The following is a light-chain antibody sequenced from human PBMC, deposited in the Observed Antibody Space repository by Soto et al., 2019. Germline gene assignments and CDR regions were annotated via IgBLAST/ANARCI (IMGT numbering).Light chain of an antibody. J-gene: IGKJ3*01. CDR2: ATS. CDR1: RSIRTY. Sequence: DIQMTQSPSSLSASVGDRVTISCRASRSIRTYLNWYQLKPGKAPKLLIYATSTLQNGVPSTFSGSGSATDFTLTISSLQPKDFATYYCHQSYSSPRFPFGPGTKVYFK. CDR3: HQSYSSPRFP. V-gene: IGKV1-39*01.